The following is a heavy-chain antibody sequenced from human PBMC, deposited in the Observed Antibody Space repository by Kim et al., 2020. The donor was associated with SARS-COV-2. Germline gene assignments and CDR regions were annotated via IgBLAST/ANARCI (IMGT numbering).Heavy chain of an antibody. V-gene: IGHV3-21*01. CDR3: AGNPLWFGDPYGMDV. D-gene: IGHD3-10*01. CDR2: ISSSSSYI. CDR1: GFTFSSYS. J-gene: IGHJ6*02. Sequence: GGSLRLSCAASGFTFSSYSMNWVRQAPGKGLEWVSSISSSSSYIYYADSVKGRFTISRDNAKNSLYLQMNSLRAEDTAVYYCAGNPLWFGDPYGMDVWGQGTTVTVSS.